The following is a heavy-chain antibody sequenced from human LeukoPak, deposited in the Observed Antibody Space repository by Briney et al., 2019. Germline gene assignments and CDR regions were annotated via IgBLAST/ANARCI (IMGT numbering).Heavy chain of an antibody. Sequence: GGSLRLSCAASGFTFSSYAMSWVRQAPGKGLEWVSAISGSGGGTYYADSVKGRFTISRDNSKNTLYLQMNSLRAEDTAVYYCARGSGWYGVGGLDYWGQGTLVTVSS. CDR1: GFTFSSYA. V-gene: IGHV3-23*01. D-gene: IGHD6-19*01. J-gene: IGHJ4*02. CDR2: ISGSGGGT. CDR3: ARGSGWYGVGGLDY.